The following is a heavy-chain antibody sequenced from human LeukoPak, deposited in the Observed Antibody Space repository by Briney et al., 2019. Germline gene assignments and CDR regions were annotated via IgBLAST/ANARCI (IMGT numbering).Heavy chain of an antibody. D-gene: IGHD3-10*01. CDR2: ISGGGDRT. CDR1: GFTFSSYA. J-gene: IGHJ4*02. Sequence: GGSLRLSCAASGFTFSSYAMSWVRQAPGKGLEWVSAISGGGDRTYYADSVKGRFTISRDNSKNTLYLQMDSLRAEDTAVYYCASSHTYYFGSGSHFEYWGQGTLVTVSS. V-gene: IGHV3-23*01. CDR3: ASSHTYYFGSGSHFEY.